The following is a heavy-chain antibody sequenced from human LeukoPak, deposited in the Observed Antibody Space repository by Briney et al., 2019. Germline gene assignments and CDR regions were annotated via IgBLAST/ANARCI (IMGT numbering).Heavy chain of an antibody. CDR2: ISGSGAGT. D-gene: IGHD3-9*01. J-gene: IGHJ4*02. Sequence: GGSLRLSCAASGFTFSHYAMSWVRQAPGKGLEWVSVISGSGAGTYYADSVKGRFTISRDNSKNMLYLQMNSLGAEDTAVYYCARDLAEHYDILTGYYFVDYWGQGTLVTVSS. CDR3: ARDLAEHYDILTGYYFVDY. V-gene: IGHV3-23*01. CDR1: GFTFSHYA.